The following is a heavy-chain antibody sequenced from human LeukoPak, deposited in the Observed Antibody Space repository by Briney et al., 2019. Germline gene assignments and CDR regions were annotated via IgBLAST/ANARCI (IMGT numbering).Heavy chain of an antibody. CDR3: ASSSLDY. CDR2: ISYDGSNK. CDR1: GFTFSSYA. D-gene: IGHD6-6*01. Sequence: GRSLRLSCAASGFTFSSYAMHWVRQAPGKGLEWVAVISYDGSNKYYADSVKGRFTISRDNSKNTLYLQMNSLRAEDTAVYYCASSSLDYWGQGTLVTVSS. V-gene: IGHV3-30*04. J-gene: IGHJ4*02.